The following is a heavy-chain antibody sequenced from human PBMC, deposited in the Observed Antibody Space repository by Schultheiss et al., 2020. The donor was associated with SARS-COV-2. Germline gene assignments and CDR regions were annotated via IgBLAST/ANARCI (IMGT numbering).Heavy chain of an antibody. CDR2: ISSSSSYT. D-gene: IGHD4-17*01. J-gene: IGHJ5*02. CDR1: GFTFSTYS. V-gene: IGHV3-21*04. CDR3: AKSRHYYGDYVDWFDP. Sequence: GGSLRLSCAASGFTFSTYSMNWVRQAPGKGLEWVSSISSSSSYTYYADSVKGRFTISRDNSKNTLYLQMNSLRAEDTAVYYCAKSRHYYGDYVDWFDPWGQGTLVTVSS.